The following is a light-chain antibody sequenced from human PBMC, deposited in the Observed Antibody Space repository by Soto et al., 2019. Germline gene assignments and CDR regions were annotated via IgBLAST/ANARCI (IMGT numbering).Light chain of an antibody. Sequence: QMTQSPSSLSASVGDRVTITCRASQSISTYLNWYQHQQGKAPKVLINGASRLPTVVPSMFSGSGSGTDFTLTISRLQDEYVATYFCQQKYRLPRTFGQGTKVEIK. V-gene: IGKV1-39*01. CDR3: QQKYRLPRT. J-gene: IGKJ1*01. CDR1: QSISTY. CDR2: GAS.